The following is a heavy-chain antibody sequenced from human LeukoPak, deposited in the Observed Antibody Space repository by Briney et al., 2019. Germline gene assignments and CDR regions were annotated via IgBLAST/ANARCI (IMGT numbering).Heavy chain of an antibody. Sequence: GGSLTLSCAASGFTFSSYSMNWVRQAPGKGLERVSYISSSSSAIYYADSVKGRFTISRDNANNSVYLQMNSLRDEDTAVYYCARTGTLDYWGQGNLVTVSS. CDR2: ISSSSSAI. V-gene: IGHV3-48*02. D-gene: IGHD3-10*01. CDR3: ARTGTLDY. J-gene: IGHJ4*02. CDR1: GFTFSSYS.